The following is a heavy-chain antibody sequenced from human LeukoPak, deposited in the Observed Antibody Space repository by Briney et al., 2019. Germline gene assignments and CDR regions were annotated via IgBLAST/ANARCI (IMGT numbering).Heavy chain of an antibody. CDR2: INSDGSST. CDR3: ARGHRDGYYYYGMDV. CDR1: GFTFSSYW. V-gene: IGHV3-74*01. J-gene: IGHJ6*02. Sequence: TGGSLRLSCAASGFTFSSYWMHWARQAPGKGLVWVSRINSDGSSTSYADSVKGRFTISRDNAKNTLYLQMNSLRAEDTAVYYCARGHRDGYYYYGMDVWGQGTTVTVSS.